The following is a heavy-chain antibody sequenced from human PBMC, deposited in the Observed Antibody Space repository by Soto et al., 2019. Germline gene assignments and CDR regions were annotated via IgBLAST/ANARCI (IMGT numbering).Heavy chain of an antibody. D-gene: IGHD3-10*01. CDR1: GGSIISSNW. J-gene: IGHJ6*02. CDR3: ARCRGDDYTLKGGMDV. V-gene: IGHV4-4*02. Sequence: PSETLSLTCAVSGGSIISSNWLILFRQPPGKVLEWIGEIYHSGSTNYNPSPKSRVTISVDKSKNQFSLKLSSVTAADTAVYYCARCRGDDYTLKGGMDVWGQGTTVTVSS. CDR2: IYHSGST.